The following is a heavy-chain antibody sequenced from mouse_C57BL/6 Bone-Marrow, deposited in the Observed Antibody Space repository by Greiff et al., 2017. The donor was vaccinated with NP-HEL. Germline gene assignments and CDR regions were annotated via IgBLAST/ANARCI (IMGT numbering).Heavy chain of an antibody. J-gene: IGHJ3*01. CDR2: LNPNYGTN. CDR1: GYSFTDYN. CDR3: ASWDFYTSFAY. Sequence: VQLQQSGPELVKPGASVKISCKASGYSFTDYNMNWVKQSNGKSLEWIGVLNPNYGTNSYNKKFKGKATLTVDQSSSTAYMQLNSLTSEDSAVYYCASWDFYTSFAYWGQGTLVTVSA. V-gene: IGHV1-39*01. D-gene: IGHD4-1*01.